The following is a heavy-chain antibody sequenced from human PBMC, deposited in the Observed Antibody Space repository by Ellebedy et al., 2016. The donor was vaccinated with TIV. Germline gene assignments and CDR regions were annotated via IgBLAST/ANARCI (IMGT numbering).Heavy chain of an antibody. Sequence: GESLKISCAASGFTFSSYSMNWVRQAPGKGLEWVPSISSSSSHIYYADSVKGRFTISRDNAKNSLYLQMNSLRAEDTAVYYCARDPGFWSGADYWGQGTLVTVSS. V-gene: IGHV3-21*01. CDR2: ISSSSSHI. CDR1: GFTFSSYS. CDR3: ARDPGFWSGADY. J-gene: IGHJ4*02. D-gene: IGHD3-3*01.